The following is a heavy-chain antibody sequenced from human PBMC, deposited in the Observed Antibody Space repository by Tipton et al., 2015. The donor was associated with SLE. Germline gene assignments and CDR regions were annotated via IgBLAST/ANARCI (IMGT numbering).Heavy chain of an antibody. CDR2: IYYSGST. V-gene: IGHV4-59*01. CDR1: GGSISSYY. D-gene: IGHD3-22*01. Sequence: TLSLTCTVSGGSISSYYWSWIRQPPGKGLEWIGYIYYSGSTNYNPSLKSRVTISVDTSKNQFSLKLSSVTAADTAVYYCASSLDYHDSSHDAFDIWGQGTMVTVSS. CDR3: ASSLDYHDSSHDAFDI. J-gene: IGHJ3*02.